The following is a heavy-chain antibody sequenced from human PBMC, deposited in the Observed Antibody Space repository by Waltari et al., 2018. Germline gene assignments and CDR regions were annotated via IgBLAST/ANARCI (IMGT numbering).Heavy chain of an antibody. J-gene: IGHJ4*02. CDR1: GYSISSGYY. CDR3: ARQLTTVTPFDY. Sequence: QVQLQESGPGLVKPSETLSLTCAVSGYSISSGYYWGWLRQPPGKGLEWIGSIYHSGSTYYNPSLKSRVTISVDTSKNQFSLKLSSVTAADTAVYYCARQLTTVTPFDYWGQGTLVTVSS. V-gene: IGHV4-38-2*01. CDR2: IYHSGST. D-gene: IGHD4-4*01.